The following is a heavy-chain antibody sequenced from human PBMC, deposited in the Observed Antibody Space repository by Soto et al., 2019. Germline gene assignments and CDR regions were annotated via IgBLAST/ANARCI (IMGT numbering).Heavy chain of an antibody. V-gene: IGHV5-51*01. CDR1: GYRFTSSW. CDR2: VYPSASAV. Sequence: GASLKLSCQVTGYRFTSSWLGCVRQKPEKGLEWLRNVYPSASAVRYIPAFEGQGTISAANSINTPFLQLLNLKASDTAIYYYTNGAHNRFYSRRQGTGVTVSS. CDR3: TNGAHNRFYS. D-gene: IGHD1-1*01. J-gene: IGHJ4*02.